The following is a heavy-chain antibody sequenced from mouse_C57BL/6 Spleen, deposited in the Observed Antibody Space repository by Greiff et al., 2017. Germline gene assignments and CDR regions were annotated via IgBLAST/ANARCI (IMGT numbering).Heavy chain of an antibody. CDR1: GFSLSTSGMG. Sequence: QVTLKESGPGLLQSSQTLSLTCSFSGFSLSTSGMGVSWIRQPSGTGLEWLAHIYLDDDKRYNPSLKSRLTISQDTSRNQIFLKITSVDTADTATYYCARVYGSYYFYYWGQGTTLTVSS. CDR2: IYLDDDK. J-gene: IGHJ2*01. D-gene: IGHD2-2*01. V-gene: IGHV8-12*01. CDR3: ARVYGSYYFYY.